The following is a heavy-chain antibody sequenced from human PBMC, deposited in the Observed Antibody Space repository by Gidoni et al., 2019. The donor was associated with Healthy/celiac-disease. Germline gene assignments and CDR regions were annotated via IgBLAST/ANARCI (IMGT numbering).Heavy chain of an antibody. J-gene: IGHJ3*02. CDR2: INHSGST. D-gene: IGHD2-15*01. CDR1: GGSFSGSY. V-gene: IGHV4-34*01. CDR3: ARGGYCSGGSCYSDAFDI. Sequence: QVQLQQWGAGLLKPSETLSLTCAVYGGSFSGSYWSWIRPPPGKGLEWIGEINHSGSTNYNPSRRSRVTISVDTSKNQFSLKLSSVTAADTAVYYCARGGYCSGGSCYSDAFDIWGQGTMVTVSS.